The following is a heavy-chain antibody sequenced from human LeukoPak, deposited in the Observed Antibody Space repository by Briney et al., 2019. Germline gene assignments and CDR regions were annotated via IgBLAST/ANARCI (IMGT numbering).Heavy chain of an antibody. J-gene: IGHJ4*02. D-gene: IGHD6-19*01. V-gene: IGHV5-51*01. Sequence: GESLKISCKGSGYNFTNYWIVWVRQMPGKGPEWMGIIYPGDSDTTYSPSFRGQVIISADKSISTTYLQWSSLKASDTAIYYCPRHSRYSSGRLYYVDYCCQGTLVSVS. CDR2: IYPGDSDT. CDR3: PRHSRYSSGRLYYVDY. CDR1: GYNFTNYW.